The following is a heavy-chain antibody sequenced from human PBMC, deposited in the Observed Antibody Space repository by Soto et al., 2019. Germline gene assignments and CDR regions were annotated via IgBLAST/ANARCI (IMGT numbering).Heavy chain of an antibody. CDR1: GGTFSSRA. Sequence: SVKVSCKASGGTFSSRAISWVRQAPGQGLEWMGGIIPFFKAANYAQKFQGRVTITADDSTSTAYMDLYSLRSEDTAVYYCARDVPLNYYDGTFSYYAMDVWGQGTTVTVSS. CDR3: ARDVPLNYYDGTFSYYAMDV. J-gene: IGHJ6*02. D-gene: IGHD3-16*01. V-gene: IGHV1-69*13. CDR2: IIPFFKAA.